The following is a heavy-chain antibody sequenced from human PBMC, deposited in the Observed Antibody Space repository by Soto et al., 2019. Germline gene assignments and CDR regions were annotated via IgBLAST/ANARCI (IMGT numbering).Heavy chain of an antibody. V-gene: IGHV4-34*01. CDR3: ARRNIVVVVAATPFDY. CDR1: GGSFSGYY. Sequence: PSETLSLTCAVYGGSFSGYYWSWIRQPPGKGLEWIGEINHSGSTNYNPSLKSRVTISVDTSKNQFSLKLSSVTAADTAVYYCARRNIVVVVAATPFDYWGQGTLVTVSS. CDR2: INHSGST. J-gene: IGHJ4*02. D-gene: IGHD2-15*01.